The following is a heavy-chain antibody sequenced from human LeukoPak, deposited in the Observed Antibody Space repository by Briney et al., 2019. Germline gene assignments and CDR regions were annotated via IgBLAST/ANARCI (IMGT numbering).Heavy chain of an antibody. V-gene: IGHV4-4*07. J-gene: IGHJ6*03. CDR1: GGSISSYY. CDR3: ARAVVVPAAIGEAYYYYMDV. D-gene: IGHD2-2*02. Sequence: SETLSLTCTVSGGSISSYYSSWIRQPAGKRLEWIGRIYTSGSTNYNPSLKSRVTMSVDTSKNQFSLKLSSVTAAHRAVYYCARAVVVPAAIGEAYYYYMDVWGKGTTVTVSS. CDR2: IYTSGST.